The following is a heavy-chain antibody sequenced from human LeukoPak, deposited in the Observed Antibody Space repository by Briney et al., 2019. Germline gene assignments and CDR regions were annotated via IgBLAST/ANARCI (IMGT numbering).Heavy chain of an antibody. J-gene: IGHJ4*02. CDR3: AILYCYGSISSVL. Sequence: SETLSLTCAVSGYSISRGYDWGWLRSPPGKGVGRTGIIWRGGTTYYNPSLNSRVSISVDTSKNQFSLELCSVTAADTALYYCAILYCYGSISSVLWGQGTLVTVSS. CDR1: GYSISRGYD. D-gene: IGHD5-18*01. CDR2: IWRGGTT. V-gene: IGHV4-38-2*01.